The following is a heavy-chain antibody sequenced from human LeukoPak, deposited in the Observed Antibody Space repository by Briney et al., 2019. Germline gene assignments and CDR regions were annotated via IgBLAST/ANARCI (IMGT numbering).Heavy chain of an antibody. CDR3: ARAPQYYNFWSGYSTIPAIFDY. CDR1: GYSISSGYY. V-gene: IGHV4-38-2*02. D-gene: IGHD3-3*01. J-gene: IGHJ4*02. CDR2: IYHSGST. Sequence: PSETLSLTCTVSGYSISSGYYWGWIRQPPGKGLEWIGSIYHSGSTYYNPSLKSRVTISVDTSKNQFSLKLSSVTAADTAVYYCARAPQYYNFWSGYSTIPAIFDYWGQGTLVTVSS.